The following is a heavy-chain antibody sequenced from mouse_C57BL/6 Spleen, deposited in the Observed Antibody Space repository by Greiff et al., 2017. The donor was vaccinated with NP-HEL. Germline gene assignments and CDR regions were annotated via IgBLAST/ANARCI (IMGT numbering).Heavy chain of an antibody. CDR2: INPNNGGT. Sequence: VQLKESGPELVKPGASVKIPCKASGYTFTDYNMDWVKQSHGKSLEWIGDINPNNGGTIYNQKFKGKATLTVDKSSSTAYMELRSLTSEDTAVYYCARGGYGSSPNYAMDYWGQGTSVTVSS. J-gene: IGHJ4*01. V-gene: IGHV1-18*01. CDR3: ARGGYGSSPNYAMDY. D-gene: IGHD1-1*01. CDR1: GYTFTDYN.